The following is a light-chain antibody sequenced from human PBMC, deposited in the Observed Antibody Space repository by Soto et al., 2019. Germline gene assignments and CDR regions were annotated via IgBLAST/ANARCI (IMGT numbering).Light chain of an antibody. CDR2: GAS. CDR1: QSVSTN. CDR3: QQYNNWPPYT. V-gene: IGKV3-15*01. Sequence: EMVMTQSPATLSVSPGERATLSCRASQSVSTNLAWYQQKPSQAPRLLIYGASTRATGIPARFSGSGSGTAFTLTISSLQSEDFAIYYCQQYNNWPPYTFGQGTKLEIK. J-gene: IGKJ2*01.